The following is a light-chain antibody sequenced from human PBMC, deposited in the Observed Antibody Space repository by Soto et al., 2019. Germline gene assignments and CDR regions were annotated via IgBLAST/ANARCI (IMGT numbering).Light chain of an antibody. CDR3: SSYTSSNTLYV. V-gene: IGLV2-14*03. CDR1: SCDVGGYNY. J-gene: IGLJ1*01. Sequence: QSVLTQPASVSGSPGQSITVYCTGASCDVGGYNYVSWYQQHPGKAPKLMIYDVSSRPSGVSNRFSGSKSGNTASLTISGLQAEDEADYYCSSYTSSNTLYVFGTGTKLTVL. CDR2: DVS.